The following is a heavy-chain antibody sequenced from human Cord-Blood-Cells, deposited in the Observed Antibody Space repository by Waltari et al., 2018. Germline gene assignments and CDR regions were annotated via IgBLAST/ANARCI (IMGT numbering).Heavy chain of an antibody. CDR1: GFTFSSYS. J-gene: IGHJ4*02. CDR3: ARDRVGYCSSTSCYEGDSYFDY. D-gene: IGHD2-2*01. V-gene: IGHV3-48*02. CDR2: ISSRSSTI. Sequence: EVQLVESGGGLVQPGGSLRLSCAASGFTFSSYSMNWVRQAPGKGLEWVSYISSRSSTIYSADSVKGRFTIARDNAKNVLYLQMNSLRDEDTAGYYCARDRVGYCSSTSCYEGDSYFDYWGQGTLVTVSS.